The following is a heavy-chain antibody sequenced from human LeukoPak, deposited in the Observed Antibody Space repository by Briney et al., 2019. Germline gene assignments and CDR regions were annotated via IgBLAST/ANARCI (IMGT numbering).Heavy chain of an antibody. V-gene: IGHV3-21*01. CDR1: GFTLSSYS. D-gene: IGHD2-21*02. CDR3: ARRSYCGGDCYGSDAFDI. J-gene: IGHJ3*02. Sequence: GGSLRLSCAASGFTLSSYSMNWVRQAPGKGLEWVSSISSSSTYLDYADSLKGRFTISRDNAKNSLYLQMNSLRAEDTAVYYCARRSYCGGDCYGSDAFDIWGQGTMVTVSS. CDR2: ISSSSTYL.